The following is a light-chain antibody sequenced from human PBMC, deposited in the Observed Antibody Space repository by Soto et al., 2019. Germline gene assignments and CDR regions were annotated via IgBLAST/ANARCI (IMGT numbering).Light chain of an antibody. J-gene: IGKJ1*01. CDR2: AAS. CDR1: QGIRNG. V-gene: IGKV1-17*01. Sequence: DIQMTQSPSSLSAAVGDRVTITCRASQGIRNGLDWYQQKPGKAPTRLIYAASSFQSGVPSRFSGSGSGTEFTLTITSLQPEDFATYYCLQHNSYPRTFGQGTSVEI. CDR3: LQHNSYPRT.